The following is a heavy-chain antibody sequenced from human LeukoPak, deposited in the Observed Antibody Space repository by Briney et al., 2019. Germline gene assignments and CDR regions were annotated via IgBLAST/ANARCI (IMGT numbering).Heavy chain of an antibody. D-gene: IGHD6-13*01. CDR3: ARGAGEAGKGFDY. Sequence: PGGSLRLSCAASEFSVGSNYMTWVRQAPGKGLEWVSLIYSGGSTYYADSVKGRFTISRDNSKNTLYLQMNSLRAEDTAVYYCARGAGEAGKGFDYWGQGTLVTVSS. CDR2: IYSGGST. V-gene: IGHV3-66*01. CDR1: EFSVGSNY. J-gene: IGHJ4*02.